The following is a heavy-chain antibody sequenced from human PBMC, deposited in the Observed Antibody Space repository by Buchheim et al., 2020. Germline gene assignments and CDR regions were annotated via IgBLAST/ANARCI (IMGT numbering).Heavy chain of an antibody. CDR1: GFTFSSYG. CDR3: AKEVRYCSRTSSYRYYYYGRDV. D-gene: IGHD2-2*01. V-gene: IGHV3-30*18. J-gene: IGHJ6*02. CDR2: ISYDGSNK. Sequence: QVQLVESGGGVVQPGRSLRLSCAASGFTFSSYGMHWVRQAPGKGLEWVAGISYDGSNKYYADSVKGRFTISRDNSKNKLYLQMNSLRAEYTAVYYCAKEVRYCSRTSSYRYYYYGRDVWGQGTT.